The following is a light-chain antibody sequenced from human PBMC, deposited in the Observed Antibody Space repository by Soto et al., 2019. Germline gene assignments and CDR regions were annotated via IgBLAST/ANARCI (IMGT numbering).Light chain of an antibody. CDR3: QHYNSYSEA. Sequence: DIQMTQSPSTLPASVGDRVTITCRASQNINNWLAWYQQKPGKGPSLLIYKASNLESGVSSRFSGSGSGTEFTLTISSLQPDDFATYYCQHYNSYSEAFGQGTKVDIK. J-gene: IGKJ1*01. V-gene: IGKV1-5*03. CDR1: QNINNW. CDR2: KAS.